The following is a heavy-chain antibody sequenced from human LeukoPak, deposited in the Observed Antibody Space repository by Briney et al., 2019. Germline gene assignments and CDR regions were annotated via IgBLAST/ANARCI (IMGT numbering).Heavy chain of an antibody. V-gene: IGHV3-21*04. CDR2: ISTSSRYI. CDR1: PFTFSSYS. J-gene: IGHJ3*02. D-gene: IGHD5-12*01. Sequence: GGSLRLSCTASPFTFSSYSLNWVRQAPGKGLEWVSSISTSSRYIYYADSVKGRFTISRDNAKNSLYLQMNSPRVEDTAVYYCAKEQWLRPLDDAFDIWGQGTMVTVSS. CDR3: AKEQWLRPLDDAFDI.